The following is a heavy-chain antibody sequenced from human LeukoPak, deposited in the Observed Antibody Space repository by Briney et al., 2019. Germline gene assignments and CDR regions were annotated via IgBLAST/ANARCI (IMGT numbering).Heavy chain of an antibody. Sequence: ASVKVSCKASGYTFTSYGISWVRQGAGQGLEWIGWMNPDTGNTGYAQKFQGRVTMTRDTSKSTAYMDLNSLRSEDTAVYYCARLSDTPAYYYSSGYYHIRYWGQGTLLTVSS. D-gene: IGHD3-22*01. V-gene: IGHV1-8*02. CDR2: MNPDTGNT. CDR3: ARLSDTPAYYYSSGYYHIRY. CDR1: GYTFTSYG. J-gene: IGHJ4*02.